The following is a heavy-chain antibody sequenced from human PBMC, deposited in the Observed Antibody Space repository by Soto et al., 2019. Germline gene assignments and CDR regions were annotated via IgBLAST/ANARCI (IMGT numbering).Heavy chain of an antibody. CDR3: AGQGFGELHGLVDV. Sequence: QVQLQESGPGLVKPSETLSLTCTISGGPMNNYYCSWFRQPRGQGLEWIGYMGYNGFTRYNPSLWRRVAISLDTAKNPFSLNLSSATAADTALYYCAGQGFGELHGLVDVWGQGITVTVSS. D-gene: IGHD3-10*01. CDR2: MGYNGFT. V-gene: IGHV4-59*08. J-gene: IGHJ6*02. CDR1: GGPMNNYY.